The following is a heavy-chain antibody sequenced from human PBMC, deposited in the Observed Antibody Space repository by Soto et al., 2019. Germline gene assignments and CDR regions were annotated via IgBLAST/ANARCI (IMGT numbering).Heavy chain of an antibody. Sequence: QVHLLQSGAEVKKPGSSVKVSCTASGASFTRYSLSWVRQAPGQGLEWVGGIVPIFGITNYAQRFQGRVKITADESTKTASMELSSLCSDDTAVYYCARPDEGGYSSDHHYYYALDVWGQGTSVTVTS. V-gene: IGHV1-69*01. CDR1: GASFTRYS. CDR3: ARPDEGGYSSDHHYYYALDV. J-gene: IGHJ6*02. CDR2: IVPIFGIT. D-gene: IGHD3-22*01.